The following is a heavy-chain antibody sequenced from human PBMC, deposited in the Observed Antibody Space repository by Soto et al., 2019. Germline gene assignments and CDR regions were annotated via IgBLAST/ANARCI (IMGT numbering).Heavy chain of an antibody. CDR2: IIPIFGTA. J-gene: IGHJ3*02. CDR3: ARDDYYGSGSYVPPHDAFDI. CDR1: GGTFSSYA. V-gene: IGHV1-69*13. Sequence: ASVKVSCKASGGTFSSYAISWVRQAPGQGLEWMGGIIPIFGTANYAQKFQGRVTITADESTGTAYMELSSLRSEDTAVYYCARDDYYGSGSYVPPHDAFDIWGQGTMVTVSS. D-gene: IGHD3-10*01.